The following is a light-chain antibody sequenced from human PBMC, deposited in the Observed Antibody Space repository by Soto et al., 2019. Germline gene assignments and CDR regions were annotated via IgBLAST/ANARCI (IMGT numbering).Light chain of an antibody. CDR3: QQYGSSGT. CDR2: GAS. CDR1: QSFSNNY. V-gene: IGKV3-20*01. J-gene: IGKJ1*01. Sequence: EIVLKQSPATLSWSAGERATLSCRASQSFSNNYLAWYHQKPGQAPRLLIYGASNRATGIPDRFSGSGSGTYFTLTISILEPEDFAVYYCQQYGSSGTFGQGTKVDI.